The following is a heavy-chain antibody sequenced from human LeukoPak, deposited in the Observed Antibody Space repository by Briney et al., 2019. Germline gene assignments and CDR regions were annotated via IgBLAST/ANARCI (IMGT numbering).Heavy chain of an antibody. V-gene: IGHV3-33*01. J-gene: IGHJ4*02. CDR2: IWDDGGTK. D-gene: IGHD1-26*01. CDR3: AREGGSFLRYFDS. CDR1: GFTFSSYG. Sequence: GGSLGLSCMVSGFTFSSYGMHWVRQAPGKGLEWVAVIWDDGGTKYYSDSVKGRFTISRDNARNTLFLQMNSLRAEDTAVYYCAREGGSFLRYFDSWGQGTLVTVSS.